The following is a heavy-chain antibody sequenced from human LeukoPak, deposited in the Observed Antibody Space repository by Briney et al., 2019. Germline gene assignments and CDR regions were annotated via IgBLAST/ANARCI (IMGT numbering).Heavy chain of an antibody. V-gene: IGHV3-48*04. CDR1: GFTFSSYS. D-gene: IGHD3-9*01. Sequence: GGFLRLPCAASGFTFSSYSMNWVRQAPGKGLEWVSYISSSSSTIYYADSVKGRFTISRDNAKNSLYLQMNSLRAEDTAVYCCARGSDTDYWGQGTLVTVSS. J-gene: IGHJ4*02. CDR3: ARGSDTDY. CDR2: ISSSSSTI.